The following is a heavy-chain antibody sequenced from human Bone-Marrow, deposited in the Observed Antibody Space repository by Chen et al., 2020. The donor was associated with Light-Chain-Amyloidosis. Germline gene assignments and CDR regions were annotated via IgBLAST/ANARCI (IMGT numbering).Heavy chain of an antibody. CDR2: IYPDDSDA. CDR1: GYPFPNYW. CDR3: ARRRDGYNFDY. V-gene: IGHV5-51*01. J-gene: IGHJ4*02. Sequence: EVQLEQSGPEVKKPGGPRKISCKGPGYPFPNYWIGWVRQMPGKGLEWMGVIYPDDSDARYSPSFEGQVTISADKSITTAYLQWRSLKASDTAMYYCARRRDGYNFDYWGQGTLVTVSS. D-gene: IGHD5-12*01.